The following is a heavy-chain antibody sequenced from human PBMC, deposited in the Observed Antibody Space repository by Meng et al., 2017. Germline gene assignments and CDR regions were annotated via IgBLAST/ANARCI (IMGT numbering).Heavy chain of an antibody. D-gene: IGHD2-15*01. J-gene: IGHJ4*02. CDR3: ATPIGAVVVATGAFDY. V-gene: IGHV3-30*04. Sequence: GGSLRLSCAASGFTFSSYAMHWVRQAPGKGLEWVAVISYDGSNKYYADSVKGRFTISRDNSKNTLYLQMNSLRAEDTAVYYCATPIGAVVVATGAFDYWGQGTLVTVSS. CDR1: GFTFSSYA. CDR2: ISYDGSNK.